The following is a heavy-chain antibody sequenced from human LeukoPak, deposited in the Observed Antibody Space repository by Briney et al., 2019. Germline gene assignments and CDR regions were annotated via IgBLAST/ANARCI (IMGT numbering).Heavy chain of an antibody. CDR3: ARVKGSYFDY. CDR1: GFPLSSYS. J-gene: IGHJ4*02. CDR2: ISASGSNT. Sequence: PGGSLRLSCAASGFPLSSYSINWFRQAPGKGLEWVAYISASGSNTYYVDSVKGRFTVSRDNPKSSLFLQMNSPRAEDTAVYYCARVKGSYFDYWGQGALVTVSS. V-gene: IGHV3-48*01. D-gene: IGHD2-15*01.